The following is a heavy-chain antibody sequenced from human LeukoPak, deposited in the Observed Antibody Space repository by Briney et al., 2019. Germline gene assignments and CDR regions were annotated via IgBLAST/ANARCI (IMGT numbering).Heavy chain of an antibody. Sequence: GGSLRLSCAASGFTFNRYSMHWVRQAPGKGLEWGSYISSSSSTIYYADSVKGRFTISRDNVKNSLYLQMNSLRAEDTAVYYCARDGVGIVGATILFDYWGQGTLVTVSS. J-gene: IGHJ4*02. CDR2: ISSSSSTI. D-gene: IGHD1-26*01. CDR1: GFTFNRYS. V-gene: IGHV3-48*01. CDR3: ARDGVGIVGATILFDY.